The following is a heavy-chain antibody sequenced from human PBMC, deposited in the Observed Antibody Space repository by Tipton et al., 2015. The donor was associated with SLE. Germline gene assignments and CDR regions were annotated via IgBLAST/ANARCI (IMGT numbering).Heavy chain of an antibody. CDR2: INYSGST. J-gene: IGHJ6*02. Sequence: TLSLTCTVSGGSISRTTYYWGWIRQPPGKGLEWIGSINYSGSTYYNPSLKSRVSMSVDTSKNQFSLKLSSVTAADTAVYYCATSLGYCSGGSCYSSYYYYYGMDVWGQGATVTVSS. V-gene: IGHV4-39*07. D-gene: IGHD2-15*01. CDR3: ATSLGYCSGGSCYSSYYYYYGMDV. CDR1: GGSISRTTYY.